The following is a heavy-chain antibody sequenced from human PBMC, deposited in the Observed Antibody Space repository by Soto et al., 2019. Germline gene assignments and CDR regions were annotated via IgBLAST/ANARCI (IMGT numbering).Heavy chain of an antibody. J-gene: IGHJ6*03. CDR3: ATKLYGSGNTYYYYQYMDV. D-gene: IGHD3-10*01. V-gene: IGHV3-15*07. CDR1: GFSFNNAW. CDR2: IKSKSDRGTA. Sequence: EVQLVESGGGLVKPGGSLRLSCAASGFSFNNAWMNWVRQAPGKGLEWVGRIKSKSDRGTADYTAPVKGRFTISRDDSKNMVYLQMNSLKTADTAVYYCATKLYGSGNTYYYYQYMDVWGKGTTVTVSS.